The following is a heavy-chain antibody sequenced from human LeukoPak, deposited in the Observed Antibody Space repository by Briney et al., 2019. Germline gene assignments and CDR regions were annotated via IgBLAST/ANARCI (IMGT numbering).Heavy chain of an antibody. Sequence: GRSLRLSCAASGFTFSSYAMHWVRQAPGKGLEWVAVISYDGSNKYYADSVKGRFTISRDNSKNTLYLQMNSLRAEDTAVYYCARDSSYGSNFDHFDYWDQGTLVTVSS. V-gene: IGHV3-30-3*01. CDR1: GFTFSSYA. D-gene: IGHD4/OR15-4a*01. J-gene: IGHJ4*02. CDR3: ARDSSYGSNFDHFDY. CDR2: ISYDGSNK.